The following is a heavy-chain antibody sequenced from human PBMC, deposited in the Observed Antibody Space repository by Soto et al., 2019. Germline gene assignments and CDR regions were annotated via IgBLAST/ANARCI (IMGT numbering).Heavy chain of an antibody. D-gene: IGHD6-13*01. J-gene: IGHJ5*02. CDR1: GGSISSGGYY. CDR3: ARDGSVAAAGTDNWFDP. CDR2: IYYSGST. V-gene: IGHV4-31*03. Sequence: QVQLQESGPGLVKPSQTLSLTCTVSGGSISSGGYYWSWIRQHPGKGLEWIGYIYYSGSTYYNPSLKSRVTISVDTSKNQFSLKLSSVTAADTAVYYCARDGSVAAAGTDNWFDPWGQGTLVTVSS.